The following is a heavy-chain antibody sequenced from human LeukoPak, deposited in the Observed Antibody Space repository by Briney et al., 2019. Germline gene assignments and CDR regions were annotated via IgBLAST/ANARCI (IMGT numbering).Heavy chain of an antibody. Sequence: SETLSLTCAVYGGSFSGYYWSWIRQPPGKGQEWIGEINHSGSTNYNPSLKSRVTISVDTSKNQFSLKLSSMTAADTAVYYCARRMTTATAGYYYYMDVWGKGTTVTVSS. CDR3: ARRMTTATAGYYYYMDV. V-gene: IGHV4-34*01. CDR2: INHSGST. J-gene: IGHJ6*03. CDR1: GGSFSGYY. D-gene: IGHD4-11*01.